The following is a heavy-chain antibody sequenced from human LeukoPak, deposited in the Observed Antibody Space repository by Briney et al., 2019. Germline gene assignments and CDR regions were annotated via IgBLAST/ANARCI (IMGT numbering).Heavy chain of an antibody. Sequence: GGSLRLSCAASGFTFSSYAMHWVRQAPGKGLEWVAVISYDGSNKYYADSVKGRFTISRDNSKNTLYLQMNSLRAEDTAVYYCATAAYYDSSGYSYWGQGTLVTVSS. D-gene: IGHD3-22*01. CDR2: ISYDGSNK. J-gene: IGHJ4*02. V-gene: IGHV3-30-3*01. CDR3: ATAAYYDSSGYSY. CDR1: GFTFSSYA.